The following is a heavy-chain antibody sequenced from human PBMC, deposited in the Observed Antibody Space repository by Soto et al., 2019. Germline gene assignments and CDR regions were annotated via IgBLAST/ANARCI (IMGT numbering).Heavy chain of an antibody. CDR2: IFSNDEK. J-gene: IGHJ5*02. V-gene: IGHV2-26*04. CDR3: ASTYSASWYWFDP. D-gene: IGHD6-13*01. Sequence: SGPTLVNPTETLTLTCTVSGFSFSNAGLGVSWIRQPPGKALEWLAHIFSNDEKSYSTSLKSRLTISKDTSKSQVVLIMTNMDPVDTATYYCASTYSASWYWFDPWGQGTLVTVS. CDR1: GFSFSNAGLG.